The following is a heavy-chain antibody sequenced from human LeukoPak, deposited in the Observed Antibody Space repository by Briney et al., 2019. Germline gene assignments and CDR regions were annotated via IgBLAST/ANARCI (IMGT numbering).Heavy chain of an antibody. J-gene: IGHJ4*02. CDR3: AKSKDPFGWLSPFDY. V-gene: IGHV3-38-3*01. D-gene: IGHD3-9*01. CDR1: GFTVSSNE. Sequence: PGGSLRLSCAASGFTVSSNEMSWVRQAPGKGLEWVSSISGGSTYYADSVKGRFTISRDNSKNTLYLQMNSLRAEDTAVYYCAKSKDPFGWLSPFDYWGQGTLVTVSS. CDR2: ISGGST.